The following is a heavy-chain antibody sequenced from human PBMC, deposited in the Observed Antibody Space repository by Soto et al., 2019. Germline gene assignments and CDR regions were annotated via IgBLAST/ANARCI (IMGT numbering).Heavy chain of an antibody. D-gene: IGHD6-19*01. CDR3: AGYPGIAVAGSISDYYYYMDV. CDR1: GGSIGSYY. Sequence: SETLSLTSPVSGGSIGSYYWSWIRQPPGKGLEWIGYIYYSGSTNYNPSLKSRVTISVDTSKNQFSLKLSSVTAADTAVYYCAGYPGIAVAGSISDYYYYMDVWGKGTTVTVSS. J-gene: IGHJ6*03. CDR2: IYYSGST. V-gene: IGHV4-59*01.